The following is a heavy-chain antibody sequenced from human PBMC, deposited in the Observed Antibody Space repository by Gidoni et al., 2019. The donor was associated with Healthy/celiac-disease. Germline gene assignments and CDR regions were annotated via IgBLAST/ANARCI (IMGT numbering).Heavy chain of an antibody. CDR2: IYHSGST. J-gene: IGHJ6*03. D-gene: IGHD4-17*01. Sequence: QVQLQESGPGLVKPSGTLSLTCAVSGGSISSSNWWSWVRQPPGKGLEWIGEIYHSGSTNYNPSLKSRVTISVDKSKNQFSRKLSSVTAADTAVYYCASGSWGTPYGDYGNYYYYYYMDVWGKGTTVTVSS. V-gene: IGHV4-4*02. CDR3: ASGSWGTPYGDYGNYYYYYYMDV. CDR1: GGSISSSNW.